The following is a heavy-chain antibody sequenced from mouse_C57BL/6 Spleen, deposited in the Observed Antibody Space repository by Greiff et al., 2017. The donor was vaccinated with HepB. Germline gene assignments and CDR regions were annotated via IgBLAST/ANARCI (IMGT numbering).Heavy chain of an antibody. J-gene: IGHJ1*03. Sequence: VQLQQSGAELVRPGASVKLSCKASGYTFTDYYINWVKQRPGQGLEWIARIYPGSGNTYYNEKFKGKATLTAEKSSSTAYMQLSSLTSEDSAVYFCARFEGRGNWYFDVWGTGTTVTVSS. D-gene: IGHD3-3*01. CDR1: GYTFTDYY. CDR2: IYPGSGNT. V-gene: IGHV1-76*01. CDR3: ARFEGRGNWYFDV.